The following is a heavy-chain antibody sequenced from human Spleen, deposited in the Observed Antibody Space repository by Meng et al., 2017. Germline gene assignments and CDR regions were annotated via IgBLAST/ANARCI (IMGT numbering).Heavy chain of an antibody. Sequence: QVQLQQSGPGLVKPSQTLPLTCAISGDSVSSNTAAWNWFRQSPSRGLEWLGRTYYRSKWYTDYVASVKGRITVNPDTSKNQFSLHLSSVTPDDTAIYYCARDLGWTLDYWGQGILVTVSS. CDR2: TYYRSKWYT. CDR1: GDSVSSNTAA. J-gene: IGHJ4*02. CDR3: ARDLGWTLDY. D-gene: IGHD6-19*01. V-gene: IGHV6-1*01.